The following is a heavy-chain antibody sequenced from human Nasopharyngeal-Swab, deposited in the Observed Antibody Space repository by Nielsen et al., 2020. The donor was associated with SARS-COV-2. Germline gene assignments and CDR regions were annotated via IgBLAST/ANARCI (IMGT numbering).Heavy chain of an antibody. CDR2: ISSSSSYT. CDR3: AKDRSVTTDCSVY. Sequence: RQAPGKGLEWVSYISSSSSYTNYADSVKGRFTISRDNAKNSLYLQMNSLRAEDTAVYYCAKDRSVTTDCSVYWGQGTLVTVSS. J-gene: IGHJ4*02. V-gene: IGHV3-11*05. D-gene: IGHD4-17*01.